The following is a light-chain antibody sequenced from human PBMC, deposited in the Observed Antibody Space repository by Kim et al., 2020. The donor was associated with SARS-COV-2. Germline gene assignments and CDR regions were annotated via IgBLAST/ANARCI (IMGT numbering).Light chain of an antibody. CDR1: QPITEY. Sequence: QMTQSPSSVSASLGDTVSITCQSSQPITEYLNWYHQRPGRAPKILIYATSILHSGVPSRFSGSRSGTHYTLSISGLQPEDLGTYYCQHNYDYPRTFGQGTRVEI. CDR3: QHNYDYPRT. CDR2: ATS. J-gene: IGKJ1*01. V-gene: IGKV1-39*01.